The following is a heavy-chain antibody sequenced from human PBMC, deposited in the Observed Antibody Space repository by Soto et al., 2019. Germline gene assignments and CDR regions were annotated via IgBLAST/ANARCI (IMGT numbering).Heavy chain of an antibody. CDR3: AREASENRGWYVY. J-gene: IGHJ4*02. Sequence: QVQLVQSGAEVKKPGSSVKVSCKASGGTFSSYAINWVRQAPGQGLEWMGGIIPIFGTANYAQKFQGRVTITADESMSTAYIELSSLRSEDTAVYYCAREASENRGWYVYWGQGTLVTVSS. CDR2: IIPIFGTA. CDR1: GGTFSSYA. D-gene: IGHD6-19*01. V-gene: IGHV1-69*01.